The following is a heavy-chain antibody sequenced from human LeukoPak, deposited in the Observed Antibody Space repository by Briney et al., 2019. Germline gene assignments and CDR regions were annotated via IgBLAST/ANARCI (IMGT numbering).Heavy chain of an antibody. D-gene: IGHD7-27*01. CDR1: GYTFTSYG. CDR2: ISAYNGNT. Sequence: ASVKVSCKASGYTFTSYGISWVRQAPGQGLEWMGWISAYNGNTNYAQKLQGRVTMTRDTSTSTVYMELSSLRSEDTAVYYCARDPRSLGPYDYWGQGTLVTVPS. CDR3: ARDPRSLGPYDY. J-gene: IGHJ4*02. V-gene: IGHV1-18*01.